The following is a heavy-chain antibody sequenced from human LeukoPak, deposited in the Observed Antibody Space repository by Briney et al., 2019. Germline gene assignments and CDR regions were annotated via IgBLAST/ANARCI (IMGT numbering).Heavy chain of an antibody. CDR2: IYYSGST. CDR1: GGSISSYY. J-gene: IGHJ2*01. Sequence: SETLSLTCTVSGGSISSYYWSWIRQPPGKGLEWIGYIYYSGSTNYNPSLKSRVTISVDTSKNQFSLKLSSVTAADTAVYYCARGNWYFDLWGRGTQVTVSS. CDR3: ARGNWYFDL. V-gene: IGHV4-59*01.